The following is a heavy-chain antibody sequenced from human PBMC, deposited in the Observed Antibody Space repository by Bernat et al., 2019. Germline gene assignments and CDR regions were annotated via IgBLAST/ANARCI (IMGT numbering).Heavy chain of an antibody. CDR1: GFTFSSYS. D-gene: IGHD3-10*01. CDR3: ARDIGEVPHDY. J-gene: IGHJ4*02. V-gene: IGHV3-21*05. Sequence: EVQLVESGGGLVKPGGSLRHSCAASGFTFSSYSMNWVRQAPGKGLEWVSYISSSSTYIYYADSVKGRFTISRDNAKNSLFLQMNSLRAEDTAVYYCARDIGEVPHDYWGQGTLVTVSS. CDR2: ISSSSTYI.